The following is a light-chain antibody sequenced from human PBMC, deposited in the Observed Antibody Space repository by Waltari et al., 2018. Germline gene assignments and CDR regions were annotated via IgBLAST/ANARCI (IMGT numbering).Light chain of an antibody. J-gene: IGKJ5*01. CDR3: QQYNRWPPIT. V-gene: IGKV3-15*01. CDR1: LSIADN. CDR2: GAS. Sequence: VMTQSPATLSVSPGERATLSCRASLSIADNLAWYQQKRGQAPRPLIYGASTRATGIPARFTGRGSGTDFTLTISSLQSEDSAVYYCQQYNRWPPITFGQGTRLEI.